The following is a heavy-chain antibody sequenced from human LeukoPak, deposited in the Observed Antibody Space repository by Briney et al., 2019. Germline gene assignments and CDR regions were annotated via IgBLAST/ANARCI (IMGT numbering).Heavy chain of an antibody. J-gene: IGHJ4*02. CDR2: ISAYNGNT. CDR1: GYTFTSYG. D-gene: IGHD2-15*01. V-gene: IGHV1-18*01. CDR3: ARDSPFCSGGSCYPDY. Sequence: ASVKVSCKASGYTFTSYGISWVRQAPGQGLEWMGWISAYNGNTNYAQKLQGRVTMTTDTYTSTAYMELRSLRSDDTAVYYCARDSPFCSGGSCYPDYWGQGTLVTVSS.